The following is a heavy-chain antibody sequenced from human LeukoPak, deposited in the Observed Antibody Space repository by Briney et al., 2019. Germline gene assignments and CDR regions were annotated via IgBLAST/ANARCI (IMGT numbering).Heavy chain of an antibody. J-gene: IGHJ4*02. CDR3: ARGPDYGDLLYFDY. D-gene: IGHD4-17*01. CDR1: GGSISSYY. CDR2: IYYSGST. V-gene: IGHV4-59*12. Sequence: PSETLSLTCTVSGGSISSYYWSWIRQPPGKGLEWIGYIYYSGSTNYNPSLKSRVTISVDTSKNQFSLKLSSVTAADTAVYYCARGPDYGDLLYFDYWGQGTLVTVSS.